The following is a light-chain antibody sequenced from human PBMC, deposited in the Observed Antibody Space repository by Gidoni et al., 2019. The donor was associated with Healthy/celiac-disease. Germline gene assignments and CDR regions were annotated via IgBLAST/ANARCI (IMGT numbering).Light chain of an antibody. V-gene: IGKV1-5*03. CDR3: QQYNSYPAT. CDR2: KSS. J-gene: IGKJ1*01. CDR1: QSISSW. Sequence: DIQMTQSPSTLSASVGDRVTITCRASQSISSWLAWYQQQPGKAPKLLIYKSSSLDSGVPSSFSGSGSWTEFTLTISSLQPDDFATYYCQQYNSYPATFGQXTKVEIK.